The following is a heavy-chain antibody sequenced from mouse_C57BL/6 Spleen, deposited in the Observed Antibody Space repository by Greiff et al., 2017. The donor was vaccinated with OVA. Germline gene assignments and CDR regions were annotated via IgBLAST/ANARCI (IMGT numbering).Heavy chain of an antibody. J-gene: IGHJ2*01. CDR3: ARPYYYGSSPYFDY. V-gene: IGHV5-17*01. D-gene: IGHD1-1*01. CDR1: GFTFSDYG. Sequence: EVKLMESGGGLVKPGGSLKLSCAASGFTFSDYGMHWVRQAPEKGLEWVAYISSGSSTIYYADTVKGRFTISRDNAKNTLFLQMTSLRSEDTAMYYCARPYYYGSSPYFDYWGQGTTLTVSS. CDR2: ISSGSSTI.